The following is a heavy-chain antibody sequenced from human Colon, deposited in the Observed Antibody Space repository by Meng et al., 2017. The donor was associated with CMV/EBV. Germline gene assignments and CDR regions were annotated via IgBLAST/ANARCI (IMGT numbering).Heavy chain of an antibody. CDR2: LTPSGDST. Sequence: GGSLRLSCAASGFTFSTYAMTWVRQAPGKGLEWVSALTPSGDSTFYADSVKGRFTISRDNSKNTLHLQMNSLGAEDTAVYYCATGQGRYHYWGQGTLVTVSS. CDR1: GFTFSTYA. V-gene: IGHV3-23*01. CDR3: ATGQGRYHY. D-gene: IGHD6-19*01. J-gene: IGHJ4*02.